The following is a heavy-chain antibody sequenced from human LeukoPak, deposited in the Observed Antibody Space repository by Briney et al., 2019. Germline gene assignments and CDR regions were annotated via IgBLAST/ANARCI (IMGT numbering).Heavy chain of an antibody. Sequence: GASVKVSCKASGYTFTSYAMHWVRQAPGQRLEWMGWIDAGNGNTKYSQKFQGRVTITRDTPASTAYMELSSLRSEDTAVYYCARDGTSGYDFNYYYYYGMDVWGQGTTVTVSS. CDR3: ARDGTSGYDFNYYYYYGMDV. D-gene: IGHD5-12*01. CDR1: GYTFTSYA. CDR2: IDAGNGNT. J-gene: IGHJ6*02. V-gene: IGHV1-3*01.